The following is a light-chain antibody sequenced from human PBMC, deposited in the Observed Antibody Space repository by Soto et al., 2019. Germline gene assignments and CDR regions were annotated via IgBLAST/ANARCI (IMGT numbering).Light chain of an antibody. CDR2: KAS. J-gene: IGKJ2*01. CDR1: QSVSDW. Sequence: DIQMTQSPSTLSASVGDRVTLTCRASQSVSDWLAWYQQKPGKAPKLLIYKASNLESGVPSRFSGSGSGTEFTLTISSLQPDDSATYSCQQDNTFSPYTFGQGTKLEIK. CDR3: QQDNTFSPYT. V-gene: IGKV1-5*03.